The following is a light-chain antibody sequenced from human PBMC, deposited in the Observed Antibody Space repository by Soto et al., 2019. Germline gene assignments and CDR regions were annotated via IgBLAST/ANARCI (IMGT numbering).Light chain of an antibody. V-gene: IGLV2-14*03. Sequence: QSVLTQPASVSESPGQSVSISCTGTSNDVGGYNYVSWYQQHPGKAPKLVIYGVSNRPSGVSDRFSGSKSGNTASLTISGLQAEDEADYYCLSYTTSSTPGVFGTGTKVTVL. CDR3: LSYTTSSTPGV. CDR1: SNDVGGYNY. CDR2: GVS. J-gene: IGLJ1*01.